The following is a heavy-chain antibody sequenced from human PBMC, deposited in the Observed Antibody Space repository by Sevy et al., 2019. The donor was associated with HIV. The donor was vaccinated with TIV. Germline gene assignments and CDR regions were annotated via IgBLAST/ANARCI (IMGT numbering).Heavy chain of an antibody. Sequence: GGSLRLSCAASGFTVSSNYMSWVRQAPGKGLEWVSVIYSGGSTYYADSVKGRFTISSDNSKNTLYLQMNSLGAEDTAVYYCARDRESTVTTHYYYYMDVWGKGTTVTVSS. J-gene: IGHJ6*03. CDR2: IYSGGST. CDR1: GFTVSSNY. V-gene: IGHV3-66*02. D-gene: IGHD4-17*01. CDR3: ARDRESTVTTHYYYYMDV.